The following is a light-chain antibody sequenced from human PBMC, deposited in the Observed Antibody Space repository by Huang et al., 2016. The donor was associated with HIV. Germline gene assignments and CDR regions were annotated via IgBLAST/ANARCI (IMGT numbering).Light chain of an antibody. V-gene: IGKV1-8*01. J-gene: IGKJ2*03. CDR2: SAS. CDR1: PGISSY. CDR3: QQYYTYPHS. Sequence: AIRLTQSPSSLSASTGDRVTITCRASPGISSYLAWYQQKPGKAPKLLISSASTLQSGVPSRFSGSGFGTDFTLTISSLQSEDLGTYHCQQYYTYPHSFGQGTSWRSN.